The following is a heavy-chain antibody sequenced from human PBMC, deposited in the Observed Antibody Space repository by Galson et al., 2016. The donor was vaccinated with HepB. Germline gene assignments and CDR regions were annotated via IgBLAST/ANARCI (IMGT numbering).Heavy chain of an antibody. J-gene: IGHJ4*02. CDR2: YDAEKGET. CDR3: ATGTHYASGSHAY. CDR1: GYPLTELS. Sequence: SVKVSCKVSGYPLTELSMHWVRQAPGKGLEWVGGYDAEKGETVFAQKVQGRVTMTEDTSTDTAFMELTSLRSEDTAVYYCATGTHYASGSHAYWGQGTLVTVSS. V-gene: IGHV1-24*01. D-gene: IGHD3-10*01.